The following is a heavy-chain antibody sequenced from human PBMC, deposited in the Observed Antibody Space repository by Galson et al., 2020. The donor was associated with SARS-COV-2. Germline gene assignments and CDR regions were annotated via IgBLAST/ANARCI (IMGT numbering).Heavy chain of an antibody. CDR3: TWTTVTVQWGV. CDR1: GFTFSNAW. CDR2: VKSKTDGGTT. D-gene: IGHD4-17*01. V-gene: IGHV3-15*01. J-gene: IGHJ4*02. Sequence: GGSLRLSCAASGFTFSNAWMSWVRQAPGKGLEWVGRVKSKTDGGTTDYAAPVKGRFIISRDDSKNTLYLQMDSLKTEDTAVYYCTWTTVTVQWGVWGEGTEVTVSS.